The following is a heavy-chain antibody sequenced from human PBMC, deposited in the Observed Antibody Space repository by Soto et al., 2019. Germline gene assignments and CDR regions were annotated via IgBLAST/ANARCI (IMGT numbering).Heavy chain of an antibody. CDR3: ARDTGFGEAEV. CDR2: ISAYNGNT. CDR1: GYSFTSYG. V-gene: IGHV1-18*01. J-gene: IGHJ6*02. D-gene: IGHD3-10*01. Sequence: QVQLVQSGAEVKKPGASVKVSCKASGYSFTSYGISWVRQAPGQGLEWMRWISAYNGNTNYAQKLQGRVTMTTDTSTSPDYMELRSLRSDDTAVYYWARDTGFGEAEVWGQGSTVTVYS.